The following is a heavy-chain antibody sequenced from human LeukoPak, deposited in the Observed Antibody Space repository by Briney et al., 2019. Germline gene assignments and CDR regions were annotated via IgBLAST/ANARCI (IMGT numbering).Heavy chain of an antibody. J-gene: IGHJ6*02. D-gene: IGHD2-2*01. V-gene: IGHV3-21*01. CDR2: IDTTSAYI. CDR3: ARIPRYQLVDYYALDV. CDR1: GFSFSDYA. Sequence: PGQSLRLSCVASGFSFSDYAMDWVSQVPGKVLDWDAAIDTTSAYIDNADSVKGRFTIARDNAKSSVSLQMNSLRDDDTAVYYCARIPRYQLVDYYALDVWGQGATVTVSS.